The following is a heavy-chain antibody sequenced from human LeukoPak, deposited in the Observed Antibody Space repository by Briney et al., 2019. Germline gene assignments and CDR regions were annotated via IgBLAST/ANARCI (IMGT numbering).Heavy chain of an antibody. CDR1: GFSFSTYA. V-gene: IGHV3-48*02. J-gene: IGHJ5*02. CDR3: ARRLAL. Sequence: PGGSLRLSCADSGFSFSTYAMNWVLQAPGKGLEWIAYIGGSGDTIYYADSVKGRFTISRDNARNSLFLQMNSLREDDTAVYFCARRLALWGRGALVTVSS. CDR2: IGGSGDTI.